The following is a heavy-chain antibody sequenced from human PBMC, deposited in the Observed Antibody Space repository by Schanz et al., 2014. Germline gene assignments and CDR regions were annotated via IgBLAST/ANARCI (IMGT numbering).Heavy chain of an antibody. CDR3: AKYRGYYRVSGSYRELEY. CDR2: ISGSGAST. CDR1: GFSFSSYA. V-gene: IGHV3-23*01. Sequence: EVQLLESGGGLVQPGGSLRLSCATSGFSFSSYAINWVRQAPGKGLEWVSGISGSGASTYYADSVKGRFTISRDNSKNTLYLQMNSLRPEDTAVYYCAKYRGYYRVSGSYRELEYWGQGTLXTVSS. J-gene: IGHJ4*02. D-gene: IGHD3-10*01.